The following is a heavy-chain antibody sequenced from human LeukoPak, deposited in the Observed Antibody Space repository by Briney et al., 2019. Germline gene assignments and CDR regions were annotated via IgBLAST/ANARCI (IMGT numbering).Heavy chain of an antibody. CDR3: ARNILFAFDI. Sequence: GGSLRLSCAASGLTVSSSYMSWVRQAPGKGLEWVSIIYNDGSTYYADSMKGRFTISRDNSKDTLYLQVNSLRAEDTAMYYCARNILFAFDIWGQGTMVTVSS. J-gene: IGHJ3*02. D-gene: IGHD2/OR15-2a*01. V-gene: IGHV3-53*01. CDR1: GLTVSSSY. CDR2: IYNDGST.